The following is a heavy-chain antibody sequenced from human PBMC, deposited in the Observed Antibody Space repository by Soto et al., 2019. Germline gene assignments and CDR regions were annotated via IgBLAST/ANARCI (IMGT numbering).Heavy chain of an antibody. CDR2: ISGNGGST. D-gene: IGHD6-13*01. CDR1: GFTFSTYA. Sequence: EVQLLESGGGLVQPGGSLRLSCAASGFTFSTYAMSWVRQAPGKGLEWVSAISGNGGSTYYADSVKGRFTISRDTSKNTLYLKMNSLIAEDTALYYCAKSYSSNWYDYFDYWGQGTLVTVSS. CDR3: AKSYSSNWYDYFDY. J-gene: IGHJ4*02. V-gene: IGHV3-23*01.